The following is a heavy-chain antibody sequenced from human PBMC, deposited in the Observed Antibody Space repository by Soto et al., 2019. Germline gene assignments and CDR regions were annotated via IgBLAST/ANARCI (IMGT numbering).Heavy chain of an antibody. J-gene: IGHJ4*02. CDR3: AGSIVGATYGDY. V-gene: IGHV3-30-3*01. CDR2: ISYDGSNK. Sequence: QVQLVESGGGVVQPGRSLRLSCAASGFTFSSYAMHWVRQAPGKGLEWVAVISYDGSNKYYADSVKGRFTISRDNSKNTLYLQMNSLRAEDTAVYYCAGSIVGATYGDYWGQGTLVTVSS. CDR1: GFTFSSYA. D-gene: IGHD1-26*01.